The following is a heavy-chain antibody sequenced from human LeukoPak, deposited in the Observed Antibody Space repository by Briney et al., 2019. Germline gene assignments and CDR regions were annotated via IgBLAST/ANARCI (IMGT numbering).Heavy chain of an antibody. CDR1: GFTFSSCS. CDR2: ISSSSSYI. J-gene: IGHJ4*02. D-gene: IGHD1-26*01. V-gene: IGHV3-21*01. Sequence: GGSLRLSCAASGFTFSSCSMNWVRQAPGKGLEWVSSISSSSSYIYYADSVKGRFTISRDNAKNSLYLQMNSMRAEDTAVYYCAREVGATPLGYWGQGTLVTVSS. CDR3: AREVGATPLGY.